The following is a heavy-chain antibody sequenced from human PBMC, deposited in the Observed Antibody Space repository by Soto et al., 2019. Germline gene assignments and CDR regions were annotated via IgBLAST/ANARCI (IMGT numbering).Heavy chain of an antibody. CDR1: GFTFSSYS. CDR3: ARDRRDGDYYDSSGYN. CDR2: ISSSSSTI. D-gene: IGHD3-22*01. J-gene: IGHJ4*02. V-gene: IGHV3-48*02. Sequence: EVQLVESGGGLVQPGGSLRLSCAASGFTFSSYSMNWVRQAPGKGLEWVSYISSSSSTIYYADSVKGRFTISRDNAKNSLYLQTNSLRDEDTAVYYCARDRRDGDYYDSSGYNWGQGTLVTVSS.